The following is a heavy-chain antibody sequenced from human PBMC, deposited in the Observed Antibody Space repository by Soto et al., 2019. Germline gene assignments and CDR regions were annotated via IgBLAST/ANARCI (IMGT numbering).Heavy chain of an antibody. CDR3: ARPPSVTYLPYFEH. CDR1: GFAFNKFP. V-gene: IGHV3-30-3*01. D-gene: IGHD1-26*01. Sequence: QVQLVESGGQVVQPGTSPRLSCAASGFAFNKFPMHWVRQAPGKGLEWVAVMSYDGSNYYCADSVKGRFTFSRDNSKHTLYLQMNSLRSEDTAVYCCARPPSVTYLPYFEHWGPGTLVTVSS. J-gene: IGHJ4*02. CDR2: MSYDGSNY.